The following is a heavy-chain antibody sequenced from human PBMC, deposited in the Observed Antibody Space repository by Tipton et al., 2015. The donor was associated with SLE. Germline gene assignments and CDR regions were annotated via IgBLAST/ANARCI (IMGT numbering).Heavy chain of an antibody. J-gene: IGHJ4*02. CDR2: INHSGST. D-gene: IGHD3-3*01. CDR1: GGSFGGYY. Sequence: TLSLTCAVYGGSFGGYYWSWIRQPPGKGLEWIGEINHSGSTNYNPSLKSRVTISVDTSKNQFSLKLSSVTAADTAVYYCARGRIGTIFGVALDYWGQGTLVTVSS. V-gene: IGHV4-34*01. CDR3: ARGRIGTIFGVALDY.